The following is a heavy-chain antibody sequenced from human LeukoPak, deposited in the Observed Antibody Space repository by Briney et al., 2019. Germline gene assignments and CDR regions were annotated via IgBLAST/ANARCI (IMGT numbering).Heavy chain of an antibody. CDR3: ARQVGPLDY. Sequence: PSETLSLTCTVSGGSISSYYWSWIRQPPGKGLEWIGYIYTSGSTNYNPSLKGRVTISVDTSKNQFSLKLSSVTAADTAVYYCARQVGPLDYWGQGTLVTVSS. CDR2: IYTSGST. J-gene: IGHJ4*02. D-gene: IGHD1-26*01. CDR1: GGSISSYY. V-gene: IGHV4-4*09.